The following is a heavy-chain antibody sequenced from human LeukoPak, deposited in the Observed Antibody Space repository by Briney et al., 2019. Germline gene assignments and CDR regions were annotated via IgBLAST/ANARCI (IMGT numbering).Heavy chain of an antibody. CDR2: INTNTGNP. CDR1: GYTFTSYA. CDR3: AREVWDDYGDYGEENWFNP. D-gene: IGHD4-17*01. Sequence: ASVKASCKASGYTFTSYAMNWVRQAPGQGLEWMGWINTNTGNPTYAQGFTGRFVFSLDTSVSTAYLQISSLKAEDTAVYYCAREVWDDYGDYGEENWFNPWGQGTLVTVSS. V-gene: IGHV7-4-1*02. J-gene: IGHJ5*02.